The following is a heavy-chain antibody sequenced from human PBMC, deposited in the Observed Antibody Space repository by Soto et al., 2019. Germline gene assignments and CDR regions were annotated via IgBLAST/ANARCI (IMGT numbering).Heavy chain of an antibody. CDR2: ISYSGRA. Sequence: SETLSLTCTVSGGSISSSSYYWGWIRQPPGKGLEWIGSISYSGRAYDNASLQSRVSISIDASKNQFSLKLTSVTTADTAVYYCARRRASDYGGNHHPYYFDRWGQGALVTVSS. CDR1: GGSISSSSYY. CDR3: ARRRASDYGGNHHPYYFDR. J-gene: IGHJ4*02. D-gene: IGHD4-17*01. V-gene: IGHV4-39*01.